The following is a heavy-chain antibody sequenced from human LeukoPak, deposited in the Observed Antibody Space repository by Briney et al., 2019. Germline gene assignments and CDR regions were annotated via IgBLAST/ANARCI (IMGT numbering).Heavy chain of an antibody. CDR2: INSDGSST. CDR3: ARVGAYYGMDV. J-gene: IGHJ6*02. V-gene: IGHV3-74*01. Sequence: PGGSLRLSCAASGFTFSSYWMHWVRQAPGKGLVWVSRINSDGSSTSYADSVKGRFTISRGNAKNTLYLQMNSLRAEDTAVYYCARVGAYYGMDVWGQGTTVTVSS. CDR1: GFTFSSYW.